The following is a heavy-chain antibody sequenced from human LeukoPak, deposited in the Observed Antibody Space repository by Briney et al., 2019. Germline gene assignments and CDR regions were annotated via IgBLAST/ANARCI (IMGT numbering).Heavy chain of an antibody. CDR3: ARDGWLWREPFDI. V-gene: IGHV1-69*04. Sequence: GSSVKVSCKASGGTFSSYAISWVRQAPGQGLEWMGRIIPILGIANYAQKFQGRVTITADKSTSTAYMELSSLRSEDTAVYYCARDGWLWREPFDIWGQGTMVTVSS. CDR2: IIPILGIA. J-gene: IGHJ3*02. D-gene: IGHD2-21*01. CDR1: GGTFSSYA.